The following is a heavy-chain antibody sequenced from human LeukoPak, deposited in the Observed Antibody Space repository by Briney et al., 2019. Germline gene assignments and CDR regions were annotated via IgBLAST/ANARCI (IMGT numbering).Heavy chain of an antibody. CDR3: AKDHITMIVVVITTGFDY. Sequence: GGSLRLSCAASGFTFSSYAMSWVRQAPGKGLEWVSAISGSVGSTYYADSVKGRFTISRDNSKNTLYLQMNSLRAEDTAVYYCAKDHITMIVVVITTGFDYWGQGTLVTVSS. CDR1: GFTFSSYA. D-gene: IGHD3-22*01. J-gene: IGHJ4*02. V-gene: IGHV3-23*01. CDR2: ISGSVGST.